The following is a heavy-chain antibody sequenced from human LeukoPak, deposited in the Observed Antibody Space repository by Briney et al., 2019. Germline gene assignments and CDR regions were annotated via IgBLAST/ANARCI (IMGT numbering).Heavy chain of an antibody. CDR3: AKGRSPWLFDY. Sequence: GGSLRLSCAASGLTVSRSYMNWVRQAPGKGLEWVSVIYAGGSTYYTDSVKGRFTISRDNSKNTLFLQMNSLRAEDTAVYYCAKGRSPWLFDYWGQGTLVTVSS. CDR2: IYAGGST. D-gene: IGHD5-12*01. CDR1: GLTVSRSY. V-gene: IGHV3-66*01. J-gene: IGHJ4*02.